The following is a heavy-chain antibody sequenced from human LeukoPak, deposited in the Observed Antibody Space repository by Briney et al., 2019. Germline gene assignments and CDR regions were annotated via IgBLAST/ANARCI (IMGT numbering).Heavy chain of an antibody. Sequence: GGSLRLSCAASGFCFSINAMHWVRQAPGKGLEWVAVPSYDERNKHYADSVKGRCTISKGNSKNTLYLQMNSLRAEDTAVYFCEVCNSNSGFGGGAEYFLHSGHDALVTVSS. CDR2: PSYDERNK. CDR1: GFCFSINA. D-gene: IGHD2/OR15-2a*01. CDR3: EVCNSNSGFGGGAEYFLH. J-gene: IGHJ1*01. V-gene: IGHV3-30*04.